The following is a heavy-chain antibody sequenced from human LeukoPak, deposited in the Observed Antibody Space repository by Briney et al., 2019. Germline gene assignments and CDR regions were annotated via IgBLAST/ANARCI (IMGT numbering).Heavy chain of an antibody. CDR2: ISSSSSYI. D-gene: IGHD2-2*01. Sequence: GGSLRLSCAASGFTFSSYSMNWVRQAPGKGLEWVSSISSSSSYIYYADSVKGQFTISRDNAKNSLYLQMNSLRAEDTAVYYCARALLDSEDIVVVPAAMGDYWGQGTLVTVSS. CDR1: GFTFSSYS. CDR3: ARALLDSEDIVVVPAAMGDY. J-gene: IGHJ4*02. V-gene: IGHV3-21*01.